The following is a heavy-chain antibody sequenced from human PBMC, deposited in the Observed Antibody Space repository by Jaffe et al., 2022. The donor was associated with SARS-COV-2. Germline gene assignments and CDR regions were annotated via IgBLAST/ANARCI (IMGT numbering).Heavy chain of an antibody. J-gene: IGHJ4*02. CDR1: GGSISSSSYY. V-gene: IGHV4-39*01. Sequence: QLQLQESGPGLVKPSETLSLTCTVSGGSISSSSYYWGWIRQPPGKGLEWIGSIYYSGSTYYNPSLKSRVTISVDTSKNQFSLKLSSVTAADTAVYYCATKNYYDSSGYYSPFDYWGQGTLVTVSS. CDR2: IYYSGST. D-gene: IGHD3-22*01. CDR3: ATKNYYDSSGYYSPFDY.